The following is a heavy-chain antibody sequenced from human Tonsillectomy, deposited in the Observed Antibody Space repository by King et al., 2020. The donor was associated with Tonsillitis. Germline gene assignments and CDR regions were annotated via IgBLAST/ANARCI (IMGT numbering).Heavy chain of an antibody. Sequence: VQLVESGGGLVKPGGSLRLSCAASGFTFSDYYMSWIRQAPGKGLEWVSYISSSGTTIYYADSVKGRFTISRDNAQNSLYLQMNSLRAEDTAVYYCASDEERWAWRAFDIWGQGTMVTVSS. J-gene: IGHJ3*02. CDR2: ISSSGTTI. CDR3: ASDEERWAWRAFDI. CDR1: GFTFSDYY. V-gene: IGHV3-11*01. D-gene: IGHD4-23*01.